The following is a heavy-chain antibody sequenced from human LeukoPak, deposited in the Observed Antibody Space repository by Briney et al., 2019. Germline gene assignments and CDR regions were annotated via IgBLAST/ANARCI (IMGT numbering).Heavy chain of an antibody. CDR2: IYYSGST. CDR3: AWSSADYYYYGMDV. Sequence: SETLSLTCTVSGGSISSYYWSWIRQPPGKGLELIGYIYYSGSTNYNPSLKSRVTISVDTSKNQFSLKLSSVTAADTAVYYCAWSSADYYYYGMDVWGQGTTVTVSS. J-gene: IGHJ6*02. D-gene: IGHD1-26*01. CDR1: GGSISSYY. V-gene: IGHV4-59*08.